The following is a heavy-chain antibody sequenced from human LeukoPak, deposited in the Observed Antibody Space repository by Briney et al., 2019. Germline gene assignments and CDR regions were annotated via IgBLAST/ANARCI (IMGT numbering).Heavy chain of an antibody. CDR3: ARSSGYVDY. Sequence: PGGSLRLSCAASGFTFSSHWMHWVRQAPGKGLVWVSRIDGDGSTTSYADSVKGRFTISRDNAKNTLYLQMNSLRAEDTAVYHCARSSGYVDYWGQGTLVTVSS. CDR1: GFTFSSHW. J-gene: IGHJ4*02. V-gene: IGHV3-74*01. D-gene: IGHD2-15*01. CDR2: IDGDGSTT.